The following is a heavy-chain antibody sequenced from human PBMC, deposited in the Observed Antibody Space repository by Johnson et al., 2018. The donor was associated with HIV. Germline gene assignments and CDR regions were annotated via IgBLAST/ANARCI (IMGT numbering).Heavy chain of an antibody. J-gene: IGHJ3*02. Sequence: QVQLVESGGGVVQPGRSLRLSCAASGFNFSSYAMHWVRQAPGKGLEWVALISYDGSNKYYADSVKGRFTISRDNSKNTLYLQMNSLRPEDTAVYYCLRGRINLKELDRRVGGFDIWGLGTMVTVSS. CDR1: GFNFSSYA. D-gene: IGHD1-14*01. V-gene: IGHV3-30-3*01. CDR2: ISYDGSNK. CDR3: LRGRINLKELDRRVGGFDI.